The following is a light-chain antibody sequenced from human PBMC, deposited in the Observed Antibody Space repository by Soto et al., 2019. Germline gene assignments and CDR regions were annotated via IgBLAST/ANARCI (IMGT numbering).Light chain of an antibody. V-gene: IGKV3-15*01. J-gene: IGKJ3*01. CDR2: GAS. Sequence: DIVMTQSPVTLSVSPGERATLSCRASQGVSSNLAWYQQKPGQAPRLLIYGASTRAAGIPARFSGSGSGTEFTLTINSPQSEDFAVYYCQQYNNWPRTFGPGTKVDIK. CDR1: QGVSSN. CDR3: QQYNNWPRT.